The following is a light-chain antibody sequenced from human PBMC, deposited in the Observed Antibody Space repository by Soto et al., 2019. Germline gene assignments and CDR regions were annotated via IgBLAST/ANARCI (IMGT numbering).Light chain of an antibody. Sequence: DIVMTQSPDSLAVSLGGRATINCESSQSILYSSNNQNCLAWYQQKPGQPPKLLIYWASTRESGVTDRFSGSGSVTAFTLTIISLQAEDVAVYYCHQYCATPWTFGQGTKVEIK. CDR3: HQYCATPWT. J-gene: IGKJ1*01. CDR2: WAS. CDR1: QSILYSSNNQNC. V-gene: IGKV4-1*01.